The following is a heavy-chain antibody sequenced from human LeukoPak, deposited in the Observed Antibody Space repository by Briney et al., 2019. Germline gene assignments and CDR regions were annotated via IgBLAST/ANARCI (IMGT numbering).Heavy chain of an antibody. CDR3: ARDGTRYSYSYFDY. D-gene: IGHD5-18*01. J-gene: IGHJ4*02. Sequence: PGGSLRLSCAASGFTFSSYAMHWVRQAPGKGLEWVAIISYDGSNKYYADSVKGRFTISRDNSKNTLYLQMNSLRAEDTAVYYCARDGTRYSYSYFDYWGQGTLVTVSS. V-gene: IGHV3-30-3*01. CDR2: ISYDGSNK. CDR1: GFTFSSYA.